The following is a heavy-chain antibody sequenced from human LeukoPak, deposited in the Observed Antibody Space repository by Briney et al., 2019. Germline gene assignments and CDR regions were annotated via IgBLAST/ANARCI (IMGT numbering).Heavy chain of an antibody. CDR1: GGSISSSSYY. D-gene: IGHD6-13*01. V-gene: IGHV4-39*01. J-gene: IGHJ6*04. Sequence: KPSETLSLTCTVSGGSISSSSYYWGWIRQPPGKGLEWIGSIYYSGSTYYNPSLKSRVTISVDTSKNQFSLKLSSVTAADTAVYYCARHRHSSSWLDVWGKGTTVTVSS. CDR3: ARHRHSSSWLDV. CDR2: IYYSGST.